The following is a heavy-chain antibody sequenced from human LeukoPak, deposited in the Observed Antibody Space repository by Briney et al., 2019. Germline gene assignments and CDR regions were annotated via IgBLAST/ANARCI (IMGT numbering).Heavy chain of an antibody. Sequence: SSETLSLTCTVSGGSISSSTYYWGWIRQPPDKGLEWIGEINPSGSTNYNPSLKTRVTISTDTSKNHFFLNLNSVTAADTGVYYCVRGSRVYCGGDCYYYWGQGTLVTVSS. D-gene: IGHD2-21*02. CDR3: VRGSRVYCGGDCYYY. CDR1: GGSISSSTYY. V-gene: IGHV4-39*02. J-gene: IGHJ4*02. CDR2: INPSGST.